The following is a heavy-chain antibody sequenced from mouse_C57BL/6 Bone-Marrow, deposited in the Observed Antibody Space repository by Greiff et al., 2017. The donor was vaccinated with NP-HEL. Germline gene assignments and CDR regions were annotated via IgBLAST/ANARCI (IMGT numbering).Heavy chain of an antibody. J-gene: IGHJ4*01. CDR1: GYAFSSYW. Sequence: QVQLQQSGAELVKPGASVKISCKASGYAFSSYWMNWVKERPGKGLEWIGQIYPGAGDTKYNGKFKGKATLTADKSSSTAYMQVSSLTSEDSAVYFCARGDYGSRRFGYAMDYWGQGTSVTVSS. V-gene: IGHV1-80*01. CDR2: IYPGAGDT. D-gene: IGHD1-1*01. CDR3: ARGDYGSRRFGYAMDY.